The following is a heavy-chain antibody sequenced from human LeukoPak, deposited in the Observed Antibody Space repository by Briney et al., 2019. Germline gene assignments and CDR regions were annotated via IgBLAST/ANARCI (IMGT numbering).Heavy chain of an antibody. J-gene: IGHJ4*02. CDR2: ISSSGSTI. D-gene: IGHD6-19*01. Sequence: PGGSLRLSCAASGFTFSDYYMSWIRQAPGKGLEWVSYISSSGSTIYYADSVKGRFTISRDNAKNSLYLQMNSLRAEDTAVYYCASGSFGQWLVSDFDYWGQGTLVTVSS. CDR3: ASGSFGQWLVSDFDY. CDR1: GFTFSDYY. V-gene: IGHV3-11*01.